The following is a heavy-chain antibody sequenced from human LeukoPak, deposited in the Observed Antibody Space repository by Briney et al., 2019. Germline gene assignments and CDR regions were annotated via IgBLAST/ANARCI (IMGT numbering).Heavy chain of an antibody. D-gene: IGHD3-22*01. CDR2: INQDGSGK. CDR3: AKVFRDYYDSSDAFDI. Sequence: GGSLRLSCTASGFTFSSHWMSWVRQAPGEGLEWVANINQDGSGKFHVDSVKGRFIISRDNAKNSLYLQMNSLRAEDTAVYYCAKVFRDYYDSSDAFDIWGQGTMVTVSS. V-gene: IGHV3-7*03. CDR1: GFTFSSHW. J-gene: IGHJ3*02.